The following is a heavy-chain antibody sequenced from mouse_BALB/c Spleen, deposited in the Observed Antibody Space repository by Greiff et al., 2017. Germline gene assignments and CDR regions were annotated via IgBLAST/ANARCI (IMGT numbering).Heavy chain of an antibody. CDR2: ISSGGSYT. J-gene: IGHJ1*01. CDR3: ARFTTSYWYFDV. V-gene: IGHV5-6*01. CDR1: GFTFSSYG. D-gene: IGHD1-1*01. Sequence: EVHLVESGGDLVKPGGSLKLSCAASGFTFSSYGMSWVRQTPDKRLEWVATISSGGSYTYYPDSVKGRFTISRDNAKNTLYLQMSSLKSEDTAMYYCARFTTSYWYFDVWGAGTTVTVSS.